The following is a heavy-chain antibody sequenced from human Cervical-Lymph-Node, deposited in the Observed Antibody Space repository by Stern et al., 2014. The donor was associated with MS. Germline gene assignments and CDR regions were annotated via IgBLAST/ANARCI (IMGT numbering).Heavy chain of an antibody. Sequence: EVQLVESGGGLVKPGGSLRLSCAASGFTFSSYSMNWVRQAPGKGLEWVSSISSSSSYIYYPYSVKGRFTISRDNAKNSLYLQMNSLRAEDTAVYYCARAPGRYCSGGSCYLDYWGQGTLVTVSS. J-gene: IGHJ4*02. V-gene: IGHV3-21*01. CDR3: ARAPGRYCSGGSCYLDY. D-gene: IGHD2-15*01. CDR2: ISSSSSYI. CDR1: GFTFSSYS.